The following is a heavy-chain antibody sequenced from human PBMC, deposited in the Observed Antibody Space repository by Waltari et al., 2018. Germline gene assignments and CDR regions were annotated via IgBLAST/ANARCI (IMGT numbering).Heavy chain of an antibody. CDR3: ARDGNYYGSGSYYNSFYYYYYMDV. J-gene: IGHJ6*03. V-gene: IGHV4-4*07. CDR2: IYTSGST. CDR1: GGSISSYY. Sequence: QVQLRASGPGLVKPSETLSLTCTVSGGSISSYYRSWIRQPAGKGLEWIGRIYTSGSTNYNPSLKSRVTMSVDTSKNQFSLKLSSVTAADTAVYYCARDGNYYGSGSYYNSFYYYYYMDVWGKGTTVTVSS. D-gene: IGHD3-10*01.